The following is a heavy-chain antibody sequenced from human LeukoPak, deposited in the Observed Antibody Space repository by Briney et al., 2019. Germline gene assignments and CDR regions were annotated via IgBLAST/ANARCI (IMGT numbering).Heavy chain of an antibody. CDR1: GFTFSNYR. CDR3: ARSRAAVVMGELIPSFYYGMDV. J-gene: IGHJ6*02. D-gene: IGHD3-16*01. Sequence: GGSLRLSCAASGFTFSNYRMNWVRQVPGKGLEWVATIRQDGGERYYVDSVEGRFTISRDNGKTSVYLQMNSLRADDTAVYYCARSRAAVVMGELIPSFYYGMDVWGQGTTVTVSS. CDR2: IRQDGGER. V-gene: IGHV3-7*03.